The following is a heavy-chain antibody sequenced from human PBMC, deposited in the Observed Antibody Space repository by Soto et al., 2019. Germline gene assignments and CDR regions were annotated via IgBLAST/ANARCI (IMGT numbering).Heavy chain of an antibody. D-gene: IGHD4-17*01. CDR2: ISAYNGNT. J-gene: IGHJ6*02. CDR1: GYTFTSYG. Sequence: GASVKVSSKASGYTFTSYGISWVRQAPGQGLEWMGWISAYNGNTNYAQKLQGRVTMTTDTSTSTAYMELRSLRSDDTAVYYCARVGLDYGDYAVYYYYGMDVWGQGTTVTVSS. V-gene: IGHV1-18*01. CDR3: ARVGLDYGDYAVYYYYGMDV.